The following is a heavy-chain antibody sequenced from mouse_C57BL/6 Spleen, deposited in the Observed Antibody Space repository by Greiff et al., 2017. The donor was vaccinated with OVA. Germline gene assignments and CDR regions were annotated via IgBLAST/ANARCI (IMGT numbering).Heavy chain of an antibody. V-gene: IGHV5-6*01. CDR2: ISSGGSYT. CDR1: GFTFSSYG. CDR3: ARHSNNAMDY. D-gene: IGHD2-5*01. Sequence: EVTLVESGGDLVKPGGSLKLSCAASGFTFSSYGMSWVRQTPDKRLELVATISSGGSYTYYPDSVKGRFTISRDNAKNTLVLQMSSLKSEDTAMYYCARHSNNAMDYWGQGTSVTVSS. J-gene: IGHJ4*01.